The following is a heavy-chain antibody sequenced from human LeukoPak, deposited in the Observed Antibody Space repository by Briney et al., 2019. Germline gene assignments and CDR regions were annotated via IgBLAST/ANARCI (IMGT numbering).Heavy chain of an antibody. D-gene: IGHD2-8*01. Sequence: GGSLRLSCAASGSTFSSYAMHWVRQAPGKGLEWVAFIRYDGSNKYYADSVKGRLTISRDNSKNTLYLQMNSLRAEDTAVYYCAKDSRMVYYFDYWGQGTLVTVSS. CDR1: GSTFSSYA. V-gene: IGHV3-30*02. CDR2: IRYDGSNK. J-gene: IGHJ4*02. CDR3: AKDSRMVYYFDY.